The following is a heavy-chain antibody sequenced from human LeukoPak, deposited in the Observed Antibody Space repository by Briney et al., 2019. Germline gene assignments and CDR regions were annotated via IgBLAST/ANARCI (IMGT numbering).Heavy chain of an antibody. J-gene: IGHJ4*02. CDR1: GFTFSSYS. D-gene: IGHD1-26*01. CDR2: ISSSSSYI. V-gene: IGHV3-21*01. CDR3: AREWELLSACDY. Sequence: GGSLRLSCAASGFTFSSYSMNWVRQAPGKGLEWVSSISSSSSYIYYADSVKGRFTISRDNAKDSLYLQMNSLRAEDTAVYYCAREWELLSACDYWGLGNPGHRLL.